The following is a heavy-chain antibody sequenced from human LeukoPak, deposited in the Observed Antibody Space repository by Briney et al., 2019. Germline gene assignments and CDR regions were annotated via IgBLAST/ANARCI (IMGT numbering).Heavy chain of an antibody. J-gene: IGHJ5*02. Sequence: PSETLSLTCTVSGGSISSSSYYCGWIRQPPGKGLEWIGSIYYSGSTYYNPSLKSRVTISVDTSKNQFSLKLSSVTAADTAVYYCARAYYDFWSGRRFDPWGQGTLVTVSS. CDR3: ARAYYDFWSGRRFDP. V-gene: IGHV4-39*01. D-gene: IGHD3-3*01. CDR2: IYYSGST. CDR1: GGSISSSSYY.